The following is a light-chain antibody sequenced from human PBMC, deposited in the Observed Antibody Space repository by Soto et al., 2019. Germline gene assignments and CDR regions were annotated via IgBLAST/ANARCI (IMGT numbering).Light chain of an antibody. J-gene: IGKJ3*01. Sequence: EIVLTQSPGTLSLSPGERATLSCRASQSVGSSLSWYQQKPGQAPRLLFYGASNRATAIPDRFSGSGFGTDFTLTITRLEPEDFAVYYCQQYNNWPPFTFGPGTKVDIK. CDR3: QQYNNWPPFT. CDR1: QSVGSS. CDR2: GAS. V-gene: IGKV3-11*01.